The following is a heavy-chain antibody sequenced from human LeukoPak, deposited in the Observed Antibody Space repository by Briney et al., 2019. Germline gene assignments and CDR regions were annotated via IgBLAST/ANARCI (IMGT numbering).Heavy chain of an antibody. CDR3: AAVAVIRRVTYFDY. J-gene: IGHJ4*02. V-gene: IGHV4-59*01. CDR2: LFYSGST. CDR1: GGSISSYY. D-gene: IGHD6-19*01. Sequence: SETLSLTCTVSGGSISSYYWSWIRQPPGKGLEWIAYLFYSGSTDYNPSLESRVTISVDTSKNQFSLKLRSVTAADTAVYYCAAVAVIRRVTYFDYWGQGTLVTVSS.